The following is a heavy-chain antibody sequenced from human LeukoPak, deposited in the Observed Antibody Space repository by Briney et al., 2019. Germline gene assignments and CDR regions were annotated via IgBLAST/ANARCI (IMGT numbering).Heavy chain of an antibody. D-gene: IGHD2-8*02. CDR3: AAPSTGGVLNSIDY. Sequence: SVKVSCKASGFTFTSSAVQWVRQARGQRLEWIGWVVVGSGNTNYAQKFQERVTITRDMSTSTAYMELSSLRSEDTAVYYCAAPSTGGVLNSIDYWGQGTLVTVSS. J-gene: IGHJ4*02. CDR2: VVVGSGNT. CDR1: GFTFTSSA. V-gene: IGHV1-58*01.